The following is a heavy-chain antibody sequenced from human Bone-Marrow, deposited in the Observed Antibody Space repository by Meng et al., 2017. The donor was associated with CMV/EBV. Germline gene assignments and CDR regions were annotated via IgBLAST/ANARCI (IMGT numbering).Heavy chain of an antibody. CDR2: IIPIFGTA. Sequence: SVKVSCKASGGTFSSYAISWVRQAPGQGLEWMGGIIPIFGTANYAQKFQGRVTITTDESTSTAYMELSSLRSEDTAGYYCARDYSSSSLPWFDPWGQGTLVTVPS. CDR1: GGTFSSYA. J-gene: IGHJ5*02. D-gene: IGHD6-6*01. CDR3: ARDYSSSSLPWFDP. V-gene: IGHV1-69*05.